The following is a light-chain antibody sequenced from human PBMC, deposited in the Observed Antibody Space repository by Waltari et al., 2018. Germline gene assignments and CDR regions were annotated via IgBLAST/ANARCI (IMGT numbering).Light chain of an antibody. CDR2: DVS. Sequence: QSALTQPRSVSGSPGQSVTISCTGTSSEVGCYNYVSWYQQHPGKAPKLMIYDVSKRPSGVPDRFSGSKSGNTASLTISGLQAEDEADYYCCSYAGSSYVFGTGTKVTVL. CDR1: SSEVGCYNY. J-gene: IGLJ1*01. CDR3: CSYAGSSYV. V-gene: IGLV2-11*01.